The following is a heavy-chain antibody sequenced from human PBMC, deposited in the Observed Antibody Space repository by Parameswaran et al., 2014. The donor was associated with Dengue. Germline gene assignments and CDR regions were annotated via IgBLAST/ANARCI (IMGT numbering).Heavy chain of an antibody. D-gene: IGHD3-22*01. CDR3: AREIRDYDSSGYYYSLTYFDL. Sequence: WIRQPPGKGLEWIGEINHSGSTNYNPSLKSRVTISVDTSKNQFSLKLSSVTAADTAVYYCAREIRDYDSSGYYYSLTYFDLWGRGTLVTVSS. CDR2: INHSGST. V-gene: IGHV4-34*01. J-gene: IGHJ2*01.